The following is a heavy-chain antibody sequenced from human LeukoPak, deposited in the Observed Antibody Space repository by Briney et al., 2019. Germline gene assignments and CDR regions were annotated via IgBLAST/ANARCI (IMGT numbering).Heavy chain of an antibody. CDR1: GGSISRSSRY. CDR3: ATTTIRLGY. Sequence: SETLSLTCTVSGGSISRSSRYWGWTRQPPGKGLEWIGSIFYSGNTYDNPSLKSRVTISVDTSKNQFSLKLSSVTAADTAVYYCATTTIRLGYWGQGTLVTVSS. J-gene: IGHJ4*02. D-gene: IGHD1-26*01. V-gene: IGHV4-39*07. CDR2: IFYSGNT.